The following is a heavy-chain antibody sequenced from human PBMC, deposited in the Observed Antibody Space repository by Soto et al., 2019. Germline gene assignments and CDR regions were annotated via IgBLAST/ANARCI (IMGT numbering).Heavy chain of an antibody. CDR2: ISAYNGNT. J-gene: IGHJ6*02. CDR1: GYTFTSYG. V-gene: IGHV1-18*04. D-gene: IGHD6-6*01. CDR3: AREKLGPYYGMDG. Sequence: ASMKVSCKASGYTFTSYGISWVLQAPGQGLEWMGWISAYNGNTNYAQKLQGRVTMTTDTSTSTAYMELRSLRSDDTAVYDCAREKLGPYYGMDGWGQGTTVTVSS.